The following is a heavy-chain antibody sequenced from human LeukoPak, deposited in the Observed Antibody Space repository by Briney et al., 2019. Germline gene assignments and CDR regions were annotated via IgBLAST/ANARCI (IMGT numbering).Heavy chain of an antibody. CDR2: ISGSGGST. CDR1: GFTFSSYA. J-gene: IGHJ4*02. CDR3: AKRAKGYYYDRSGYYGPYYFDY. V-gene: IGHV3-23*01. D-gene: IGHD3-22*01. Sequence: PGGSLRLSCAASGFTFSSYAMSWVRQAPGKGLEWVSAISGSGGSTYYADSVKGRFTISRDNSKNTLYLQMNSLRAEDTAVYYCAKRAKGYYYDRSGYYGPYYFDYWGQGTLVTVSS.